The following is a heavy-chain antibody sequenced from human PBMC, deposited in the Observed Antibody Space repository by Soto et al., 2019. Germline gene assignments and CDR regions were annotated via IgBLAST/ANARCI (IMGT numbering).Heavy chain of an antibody. J-gene: IGHJ4*02. CDR1: GFTFSSYA. D-gene: IGHD1-26*01. V-gene: IGHV3-30-3*01. Sequence: QVQLVESGGGVVQPGRSLRLSCAASGFTFSSYAMHWVRQAPGKGLEWVAVISYDGSNKYYADSVKGRFTISRDNSKSTLYLQMNSLRAEDTAVYYCAREGGSYYSDYWGQGTLVTVSS. CDR3: AREGGSYYSDY. CDR2: ISYDGSNK.